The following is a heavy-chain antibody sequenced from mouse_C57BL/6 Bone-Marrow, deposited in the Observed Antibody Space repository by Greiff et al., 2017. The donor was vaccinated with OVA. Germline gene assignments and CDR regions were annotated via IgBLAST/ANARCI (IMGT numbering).Heavy chain of an antibody. J-gene: IGHJ2*01. CDR1: GYTFTSYG. CDR2: IYPRSGNT. Sequence: QVQLQQSGAELARPGASVKLSCKASGYTFTSYGISWVKQRTGQGLEWIGEIYPRSGNTYYNEKFKGKATLTADKSSSTAYMELRSLPSEDSAVYFCATYYGSTSFDYWGQGTALTVSS. CDR3: ATYYGSTSFDY. V-gene: IGHV1-81*01. D-gene: IGHD1-1*01.